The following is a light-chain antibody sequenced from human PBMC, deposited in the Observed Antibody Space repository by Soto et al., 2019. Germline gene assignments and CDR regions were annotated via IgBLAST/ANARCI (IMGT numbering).Light chain of an antibody. Sequence: DIQMTQSPSSLSASVGDRVTIACRASQSISSYLNWYQRKPGKAPELLIYSASSLQIGVPSRFSGSGSGTDFTLTINSLQPEDFATYYCQQSYTTSWTFGQGTKVDIK. CDR3: QQSYTTSWT. CDR2: SAS. CDR1: QSISSY. J-gene: IGKJ1*01. V-gene: IGKV1-39*01.